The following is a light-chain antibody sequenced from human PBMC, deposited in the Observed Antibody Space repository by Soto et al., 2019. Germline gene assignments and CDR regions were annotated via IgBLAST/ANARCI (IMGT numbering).Light chain of an antibody. V-gene: IGLV2-23*01. CDR3: CSYAGDKTYV. J-gene: IGLJ1*01. CDR1: GSDVRTYNL. Sequence: QSALTQPASVSGSPGQSITISCTVTGSDVRTYNLVSWYQQHPGKVPKLIIYEASKRPSGVSSRFSGSQPGNTASLTVSGLQAEDEADYYCCSYAGDKTYVFGSGTKLTVL. CDR2: EAS.